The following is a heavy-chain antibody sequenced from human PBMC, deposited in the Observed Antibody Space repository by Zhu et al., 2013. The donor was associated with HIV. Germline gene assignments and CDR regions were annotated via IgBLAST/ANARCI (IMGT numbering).Heavy chain of an antibody. V-gene: IGHV1-24*01. J-gene: IGHJ2*01. D-gene: IGHD3-3*01. CDR3: ATDRSGNWYLDL. CDR2: FNPVDGET. Sequence: QVQLVQSGAEVKHPGASVRVPCRVSGDSLSELSMNWVRQAPGKGLERMGGFNPVDGETIYAQNFQGRVTMPEDTSTDTAYMELSSLSSEDTAVYYCATDRSGNWYLDLWGRGTLVTVSS. CDR1: GDSLSELS.